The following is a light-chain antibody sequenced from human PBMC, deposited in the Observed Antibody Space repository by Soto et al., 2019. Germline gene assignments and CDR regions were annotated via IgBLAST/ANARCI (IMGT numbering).Light chain of an antibody. CDR3: QQWYMGWT. CDR1: QSVGRF. Sequence: TQSPDTLSVSPGERATLSCRASQSVGRFLAWYQHQPGKAPKLLIYDASTLESGVPSRFSGPGSGTEFTFSITSLQPEDVGTYYCQQWYMGWTAGQGTKVDSK. CDR2: DAS. V-gene: IGKV1-5*01. J-gene: IGKJ1*01.